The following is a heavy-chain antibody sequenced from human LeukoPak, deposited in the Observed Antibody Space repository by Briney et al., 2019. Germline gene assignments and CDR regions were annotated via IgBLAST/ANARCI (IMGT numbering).Heavy chain of an antibody. CDR3: ARGIAAAYFDY. J-gene: IGHJ4*02. V-gene: IGHV1-69*13. CDR2: IIPIFGTA. Sequence: ASVKVSCKASGGTFSSYAISWVRPAPGQGLEWMGGIIPIFGTANYAQKFQGRVTITADESTSTAYMELSSLRSEDTAVHYCARGIAAAYFDYWGQGTLVTVSS. CDR1: GGTFSSYA. D-gene: IGHD6-13*01.